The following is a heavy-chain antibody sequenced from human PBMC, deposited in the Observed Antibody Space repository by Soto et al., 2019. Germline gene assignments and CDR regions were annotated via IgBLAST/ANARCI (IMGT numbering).Heavy chain of an antibody. Sequence: SETLSLTCTVSGGSISSGDYYWSWIRQPPGKGLEWIGYIYYSGSTYYNPSLKSRVTISVDTSKNQFSLKLSSVTAADTAVYYCARASGSSGHTGLDYWGQGTLVTVSS. V-gene: IGHV4-30-4*01. CDR3: ARASGSSGHTGLDY. D-gene: IGHD3-22*01. CDR1: GGSISSGDYY. CDR2: IYYSGST. J-gene: IGHJ4*02.